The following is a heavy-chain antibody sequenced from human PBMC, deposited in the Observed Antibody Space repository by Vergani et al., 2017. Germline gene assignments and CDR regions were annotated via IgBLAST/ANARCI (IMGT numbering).Heavy chain of an antibody. CDR2: ISSGSSTI. V-gene: IGHV3-48*02. CDR3: ARDLSGGYLRAFHI. J-gene: IGHJ3*02. D-gene: IGHD3-10*01. Sequence: EVQLVESGGGLVQPGGSLRLSCAASGFTFSSYSMNWVRQAPGKGLEWVSYISSGSSTISYADSVKGRFTISRDNAKNSLFLQLNSLRDEDTAVYYCARDLSGGYLRAFHIWGQGTMVTGSS. CDR1: GFTFSSYS.